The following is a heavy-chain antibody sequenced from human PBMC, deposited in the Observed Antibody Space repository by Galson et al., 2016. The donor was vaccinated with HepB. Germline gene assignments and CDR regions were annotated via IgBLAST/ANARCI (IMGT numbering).Heavy chain of an antibody. V-gene: IGHV4-61*09. Sequence: LSLTCTVSGGSIRRDWYYWTWIRRPAGKGLEWIGHIYTSGSTTYNPLFKSRVTISVDMSKNPFSLRLTTVTVADTAVYYCARDGSLSYGMDVWGKGTTVTVSS. CDR2: IYTSGST. CDR1: GGSIRRDWYY. J-gene: IGHJ6*04. CDR3: ARDGSLSYGMDV. D-gene: IGHD3-10*01.